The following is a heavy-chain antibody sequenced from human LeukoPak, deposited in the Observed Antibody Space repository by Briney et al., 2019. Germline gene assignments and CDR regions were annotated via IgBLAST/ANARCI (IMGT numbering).Heavy chain of an antibody. Sequence: GGSLRLSCAASGFTFSNAWMSWVRQAPGKGLEWVGRIKSKTDGGTTDYAAPVKGRFTISREDSKNTLYLQMNSLKTEDTAVYYCTTDIVTAYDILTDDYYYYYGMDVWGQGTTVTVSS. CDR3: TTDIVTAYDILTDDYYYYYGMDV. CDR1: GFTFSNAW. V-gene: IGHV3-15*01. CDR2: IKSKTDGGTT. J-gene: IGHJ6*02. D-gene: IGHD3-9*01.